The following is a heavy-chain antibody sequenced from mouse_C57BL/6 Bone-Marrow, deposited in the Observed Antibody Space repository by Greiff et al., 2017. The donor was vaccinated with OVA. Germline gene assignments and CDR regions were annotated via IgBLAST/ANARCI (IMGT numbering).Heavy chain of an antibody. CDR1: GYAFTDYN. V-gene: IGHV1-39*01. D-gene: IGHD1-1*01. J-gene: IGHJ1*03. CDR3: AFYDGSSYRYVDV. Sequence: VQLQQSGPELVKPGASVKISCKASGYAFTDYNMNWVKQSNGKSLEWIGVINPNYGTTSYNQKFKGKATLTVDKSSSTAYMQLNSLTSEDSAVYYCAFYDGSSYRYVDVWGTGTTVTVSS. CDR2: INPNYGTT.